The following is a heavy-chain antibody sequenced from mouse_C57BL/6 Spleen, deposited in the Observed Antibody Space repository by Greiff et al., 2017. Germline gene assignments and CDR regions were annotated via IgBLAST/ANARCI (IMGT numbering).Heavy chain of an antibody. J-gene: IGHJ2*01. Sequence: DVQLQESGPGLVKPSQSLSLTCSVTGYSITSGYYWNWIRQFPGNKLEWMGYISYDGSNNYNPSLKNRISITRDTSKNQFFLKLNSVTTEDTATYYCARDYYGSSYLDYWGQGTTLTVSS. V-gene: IGHV3-6*01. CDR1: GYSITSGYY. CDR3: ARDYYGSSYLDY. D-gene: IGHD1-1*01. CDR2: ISYDGSN.